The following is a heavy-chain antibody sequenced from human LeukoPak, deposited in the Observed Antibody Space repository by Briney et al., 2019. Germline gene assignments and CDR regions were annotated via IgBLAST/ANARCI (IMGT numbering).Heavy chain of an antibody. Sequence: ASVKVSCKASGYTFTNNWLHWVRRAPGQGLEWVGLINPTGTWTLYAQNFQGRITLTRDMSTTTDYMELSSLTSEDTAVYYCARDNSVGDIAWWFDPWGQGTLVTVSS. D-gene: IGHD2-15*01. V-gene: IGHV1-46*01. CDR3: ARDNSVGDIAWWFDP. J-gene: IGHJ5*01. CDR2: INPTGTWT. CDR1: GYTFTNNW.